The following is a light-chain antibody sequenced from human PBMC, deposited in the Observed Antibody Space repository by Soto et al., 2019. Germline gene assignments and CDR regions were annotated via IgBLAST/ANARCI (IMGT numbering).Light chain of an antibody. CDR2: GAS. V-gene: IGKV3-15*01. Sequence: EIVMTHSPATLSVSPGDRATLSCRASQTVRDNLAWYQQKPGQAPLLLIYGASTRATGVPARFSGSGSGTEFTLTIDSLQSEDFALSFCQESNNWPYTFGQGTKLEIK. CDR1: QTVRDN. J-gene: IGKJ2*01. CDR3: QESNNWPYT.